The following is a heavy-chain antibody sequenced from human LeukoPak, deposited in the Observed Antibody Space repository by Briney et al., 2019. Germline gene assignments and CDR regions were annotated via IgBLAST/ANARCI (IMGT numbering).Heavy chain of an antibody. D-gene: IGHD6-19*01. CDR1: GGSINSGSYY. CDR3: ARDSRFGRVAGTNAFDI. V-gene: IGHV4-61*02. CDR2: IYTSGST. J-gene: IGHJ3*02. Sequence: SETLSLTCTVSGGSINSGSYYWSWIRQSAGKGLEWIGRIYTSGSTNYNPSLKSRVTISVDTSKNQFSLKLSSVTAADTAVYYCARDSRFGRVAGTNAFDIWGQGTMVTVSS.